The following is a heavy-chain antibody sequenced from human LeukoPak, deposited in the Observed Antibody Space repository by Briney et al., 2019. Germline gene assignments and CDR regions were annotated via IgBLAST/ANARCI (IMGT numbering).Heavy chain of an antibody. CDR1: GFTFSSYS. D-gene: IGHD3-22*01. Sequence: PGGSLRLSCAASGFTFSSYSMNWVRQAPGKGLEWVSYISSSSSTIYYADSVKGRFTISRDNAKNSLYLRMNSLRDEDTAVYYCARDRSDYYDSSGYPPYGMDVWGQGTTVTVSS. V-gene: IGHV3-48*02. CDR3: ARDRSDYYDSSGYPPYGMDV. CDR2: ISSSSSTI. J-gene: IGHJ6*02.